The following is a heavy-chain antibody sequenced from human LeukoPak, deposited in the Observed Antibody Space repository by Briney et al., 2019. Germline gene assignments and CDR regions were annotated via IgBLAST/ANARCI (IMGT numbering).Heavy chain of an antibody. J-gene: IGHJ6*03. CDR3: ARGAFRVTTSKPGFYMDV. D-gene: IGHD4-17*01. CDR1: GFTFSSYW. CDR2: MNHSGST. Sequence: WGSLRLSCAASGFTFSSYWMSWIRQPPGKGLEWIGEMNHSGSTNYNPSLKSRVTISVDTSKNQFSLKLSSVTAADTAVYYCARGAFRVTTSKPGFYMDVWGKGTTVTVSS. V-gene: IGHV4-34*01.